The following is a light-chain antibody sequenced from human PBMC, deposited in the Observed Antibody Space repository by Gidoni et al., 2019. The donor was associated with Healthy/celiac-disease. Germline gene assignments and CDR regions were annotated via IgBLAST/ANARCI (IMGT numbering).Light chain of an antibody. V-gene: IGKV3-15*01. J-gene: IGKJ2*01. Sequence: EIVMTQSPATLSLSPGERATLSCSASQSVSSNLSWYQQKPGQAPRLLIYGASTRATGIPARFSGSGSGTEFTLTISSLQSEDFAVYYCQQYNNWPPYTFXQXTKLXIK. CDR3: QQYNNWPPYT. CDR2: GAS. CDR1: QSVSSN.